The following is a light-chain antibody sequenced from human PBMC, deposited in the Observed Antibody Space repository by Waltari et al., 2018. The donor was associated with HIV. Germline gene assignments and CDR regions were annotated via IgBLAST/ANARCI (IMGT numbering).Light chain of an antibody. Sequence: DIQMTQSPSSLSASVGDRVTITCQASQDISNFLNWFQHKPGKAPKLLIYEASSLETGVPSRFSGSASGTYFTLTISSLQPEDIATYFCQQYDHLPITFGQGTRLEIK. V-gene: IGKV1-33*01. CDR2: EAS. CDR1: QDISNF. CDR3: QQYDHLPIT. J-gene: IGKJ5*01.